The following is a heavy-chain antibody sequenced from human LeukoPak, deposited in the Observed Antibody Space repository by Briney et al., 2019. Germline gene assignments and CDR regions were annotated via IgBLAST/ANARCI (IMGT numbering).Heavy chain of an antibody. CDR1: GFTFSSYA. CDR2: ISGSGGST. CDR3: ARCHGDRDAFDI. V-gene: IGHV3-23*01. D-gene: IGHD4-17*01. J-gene: IGHJ3*02. Sequence: GGSLRLSCAASGFTFSSYAMSWVRQAPGKGLEWVSAISGSGGSTYYADSVKGRFTISRDNAKNSLYLQMNSLRAEDTAVYYCARCHGDRDAFDIWGQGTMVTVSS.